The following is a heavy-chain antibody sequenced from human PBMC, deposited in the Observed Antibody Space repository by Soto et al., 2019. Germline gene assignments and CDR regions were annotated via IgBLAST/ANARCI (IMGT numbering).Heavy chain of an antibody. CDR3: VTAVRGYNANGDL. CDR1: GFTFSSYW. Sequence: GGSLRLSCVGSGFTFSSYWMGWVRQTPGKGLEWVATIKADGTEKYYVDSVKGRFTFSRDNAKTSVYLEMNSLRAEDTAVYYCVTAVRGYNANGDLWGQGTTVSVSS. CDR2: IKADGTEK. J-gene: IGHJ6*01. D-gene: IGHD5-12*01. V-gene: IGHV3-7*03.